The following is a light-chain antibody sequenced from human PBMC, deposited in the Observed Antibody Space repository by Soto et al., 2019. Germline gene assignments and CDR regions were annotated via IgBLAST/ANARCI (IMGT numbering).Light chain of an antibody. Sequence: QSVLTQPASVSGSPVQSITISCTGTSSDIGGHNYVSWYQQHPGKAPKLMIYEVSNRPSGVSDRFSGSKSGNTASLTISGLQAEDEADYYCSSYTSSSTLVFGTGTKVTVL. CDR2: EVS. CDR3: SSYTSSSTLV. CDR1: SSDIGGHNY. V-gene: IGLV2-14*01. J-gene: IGLJ1*01.